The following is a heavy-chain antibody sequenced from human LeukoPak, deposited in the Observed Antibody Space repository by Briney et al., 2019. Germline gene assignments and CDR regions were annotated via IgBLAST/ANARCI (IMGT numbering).Heavy chain of an antibody. CDR2: ISGSGGST. CDR3: AKGPRVVVTATTIDY. CDR1: GFTFSSYA. J-gene: IGHJ4*02. D-gene: IGHD2-21*02. V-gene: IGHV3-23*01. Sequence: GGSLRLSCAASGFTFSSYAMSWVRQAPGKGLEWVSAISGSGGSTYYADSVKGRFTISRDNSKNTLYLQMNSLRAEDTAVYYCAKGPRVVVTATTIDYWGQGTLVTVSS.